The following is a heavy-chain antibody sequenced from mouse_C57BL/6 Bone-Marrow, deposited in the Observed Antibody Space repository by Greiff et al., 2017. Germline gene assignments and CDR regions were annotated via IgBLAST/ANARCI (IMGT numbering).Heavy chain of an antibody. D-gene: IGHD2-4*01. CDR1: GYTFTSYW. CDR3: AREGGLRPGFAY. V-gene: IGHV1-69*01. CDR2: IDPSDSYT. Sequence: VQLQQPGAELVMPGASVKLSCKASGYTFTSYWMHWVKQRPGQGLEWIGEIDPSDSYTNYNQKFKGKSTLTVDKSSSTAYMQLSSLTSEDSAVYYCAREGGLRPGFAYGGRGTLVTVSA. J-gene: IGHJ3*01.